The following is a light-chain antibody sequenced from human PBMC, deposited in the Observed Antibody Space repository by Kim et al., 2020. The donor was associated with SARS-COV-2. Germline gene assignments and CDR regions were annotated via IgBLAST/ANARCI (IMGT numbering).Light chain of an antibody. Sequence: EIVMTQSPATLSVSPGERATLSCRASQSIGIYLAWYQQKPGQAPRLLIYGASTRATGVPGRFSGSGSGTEFTLTITSLQSEDFATYYCQQYNDLPPGDTFGQGTKVDIK. CDR1: QSIGIY. V-gene: IGKV3-15*01. CDR3: QQYNDLPPGDT. CDR2: GAS. J-gene: IGKJ1*01.